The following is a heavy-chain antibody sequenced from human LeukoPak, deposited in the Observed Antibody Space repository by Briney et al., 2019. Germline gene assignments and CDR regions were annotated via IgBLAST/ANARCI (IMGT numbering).Heavy chain of an antibody. CDR1: GFTFSDYY. CDR2: ISSSGSTI. J-gene: IGHJ3*02. Sequence: PGGSLRLSCAASGFTFSDYYTSWIRQAPGKGLEWVSYISSSGSTIYYADSVKGRFTISRDNAKNPLYLQMNSLRAEDTAVYYCARAPTGDDAFDIWGQGTMVTVSS. V-gene: IGHV3-11*04. D-gene: IGHD7-27*01. CDR3: ARAPTGDDAFDI.